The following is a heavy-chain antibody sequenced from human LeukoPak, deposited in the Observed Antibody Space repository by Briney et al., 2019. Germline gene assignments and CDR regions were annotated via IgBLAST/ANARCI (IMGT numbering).Heavy chain of an antibody. Sequence: ASVKVYCKASGYTFSNNYLHWVRQAPGQGLEWMGMINPRDGSTSYAQNFQGRVTVTRDTSTTTVHMELRGLRSEDTAVYYCARDQEGFDYWGQGTVVTVSS. CDR2: INPRDGST. J-gene: IGHJ4*02. CDR3: ARDQEGFDY. V-gene: IGHV1-46*01. CDR1: GYTFSNNY.